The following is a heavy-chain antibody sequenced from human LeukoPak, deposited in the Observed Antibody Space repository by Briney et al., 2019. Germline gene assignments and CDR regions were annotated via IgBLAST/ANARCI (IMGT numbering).Heavy chain of an antibody. J-gene: IGHJ4*02. D-gene: IGHD3-10*01. CDR2: IDWDDDK. CDR3: ARISDWKDGSGYYFDY. Sequence: SGPALVKPTQTLTLTCTFSGFSLSTSGMCASWIRQPPGKALEWLALIDWDDDKYYSTSLKTRLTISKDTSKNQVVLTMTNMDPVDTATYYCARISDWKDGSGYYFDYWGQGTLVTVSS. CDR1: GFSLSTSGMC. V-gene: IGHV2-70*01.